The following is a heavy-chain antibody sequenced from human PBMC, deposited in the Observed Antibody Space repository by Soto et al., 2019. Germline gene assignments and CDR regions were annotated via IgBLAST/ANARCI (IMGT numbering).Heavy chain of an antibody. CDR2: IGIGSSTK. J-gene: IGHJ3*01. V-gene: IGHV3-48*01. CDR1: GFTFRNYG. Sequence: GGSLRLSCAASGFTFRNYGMNWVRQAPGKGLEWVSYIGIGSSTKYYADSVKGRFTISRDNAKNSLYLQMNSLRAEDTAVYYCSRDQLYYNDISGRPLNAFDVWGQGTMVTVSS. D-gene: IGHD3-22*01. CDR3: SRDQLYYNDISGRPLNAFDV.